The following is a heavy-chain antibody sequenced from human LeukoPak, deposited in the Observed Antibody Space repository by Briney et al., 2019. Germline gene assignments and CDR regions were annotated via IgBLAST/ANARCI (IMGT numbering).Heavy chain of an antibody. J-gene: IGHJ6*03. D-gene: IGHD3-3*01. CDR3: ARVGRDLNDFHYYYYYMDV. CDR1: GGSISNYY. V-gene: IGHV4-59*12. Sequence: SETLSLTCTVSGGSISNYYWSWIRQPPGKGLEWIGYIYYSGSTNYNPSLKSRVTMSVDTSKNQFSLKLSSVTAADTAVYYCARVGRDLNDFHYYYYYMDVWGKGTTVTVSS. CDR2: IYYSGST.